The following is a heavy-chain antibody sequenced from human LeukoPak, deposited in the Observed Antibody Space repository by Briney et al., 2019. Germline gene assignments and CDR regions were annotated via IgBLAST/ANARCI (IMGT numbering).Heavy chain of an antibody. CDR3: ARGPPDCSSTSCYAFDAFDI. Sequence: SETLSLTCTVSGGSISITSYYWGWIRQPPGKGLEWIGSMYSSGSTYYNPSLKSRVTISVDTSKNQFSLKLSSVTAADTAVYYCARGPPDCSSTSCYAFDAFDIWGQGTMVTVSS. CDR2: MYSSGST. CDR1: GGSISITSYY. J-gene: IGHJ3*02. D-gene: IGHD2-2*01. V-gene: IGHV4-39*07.